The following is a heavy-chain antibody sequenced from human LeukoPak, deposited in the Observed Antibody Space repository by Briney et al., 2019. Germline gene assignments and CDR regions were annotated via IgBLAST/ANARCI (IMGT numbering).Heavy chain of an antibody. CDR1: GGSFSGYY. J-gene: IGHJ5*02. CDR2: INHSGST. V-gene: IGHV4-34*01. Sequence: SETLSLTCAVYGGSFSGYYWSWIRQPPGKGLEWIGEINHSGSTNYNPSLKSRVTISVDTSKNQFSLKLSSMTAADTAVYYCARISPRMIAARPNWFDPWGQGTLVTVSS. CDR3: ARISPRMIAARPNWFDP. D-gene: IGHD6-6*01.